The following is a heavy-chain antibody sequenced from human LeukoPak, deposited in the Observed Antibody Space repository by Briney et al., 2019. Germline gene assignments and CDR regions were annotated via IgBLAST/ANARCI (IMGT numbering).Heavy chain of an antibody. D-gene: IGHD3-3*01. J-gene: IGHJ4*02. CDR3: AKVSHPRLRFLEWSD. V-gene: IGHV3-43*02. CDR1: GFTFDDYA. CDR2: ISGDGGST. Sequence: QPGGSLRLSCAASGFTFDDYAMHWVRQAPGKGLEWVSLISGDGGSTYYADSVKGRFTISRDNSKNSLYLQMNSLRTEDTALYYCAKVSHPRLRFLEWSDWGQGTLVTVSS.